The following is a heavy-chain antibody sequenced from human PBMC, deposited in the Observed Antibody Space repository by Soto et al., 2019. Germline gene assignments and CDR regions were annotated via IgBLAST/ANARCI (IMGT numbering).Heavy chain of an antibody. CDR2: IKSKTDGGTT. Sequence: GSLRLSCAASGFTFSNAWMSWVRQAPGKGLEWVGRIKSKTDGGTTDYAAPVKGRFTISRDDSKNTLYLQMNSLKTEDTAVYYCTMCSTSCYNYYYYYGMDVWGQGTTVTVSS. CDR3: TMCSTSCYNYYYYYGMDV. J-gene: IGHJ6*02. CDR1: GFTFSNAW. D-gene: IGHD2-2*02. V-gene: IGHV3-15*01.